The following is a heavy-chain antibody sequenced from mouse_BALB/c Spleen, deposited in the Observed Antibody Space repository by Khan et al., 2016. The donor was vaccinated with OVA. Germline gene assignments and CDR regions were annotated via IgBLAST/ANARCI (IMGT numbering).Heavy chain of an antibody. CDR1: GFSLTSYD. D-gene: IGHD1-3*01. CDR2: IWPGGGT. J-gene: IGHJ3*01. Sequence: VPLVASGPGLVAPSQSLSISCTVSGFSLTSYDISWIRQPPGKGLEWLGVIWPGGGTNYNSAFMSRLSISTDNSKRQVFLKMNSLQTYDTAIYSGVRGGYNDGCVYWGKGTLVTVSA. CDR3: VRGGYNDGCVY. V-gene: IGHV2-9-2*01.